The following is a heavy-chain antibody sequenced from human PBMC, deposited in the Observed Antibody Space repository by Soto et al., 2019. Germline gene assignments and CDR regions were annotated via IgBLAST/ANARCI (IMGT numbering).Heavy chain of an antibody. J-gene: IGHJ6*02. V-gene: IGHV5-10-1*01. CDR2: IDPSDSYT. D-gene: IGHD6-13*01. CDR1: GYRCTRWW. Sequence: PGESLKIPCKVSGYRCTRWWITWVRQMTGKGLEWMGRIDPSDSYTNYSPYFQGHVTFSTDKANNTAYLRWSNLRALDTAIYYCARQGSIANRHALDVCGQETTVTVSS. CDR3: ARQGSIANRHALDV.